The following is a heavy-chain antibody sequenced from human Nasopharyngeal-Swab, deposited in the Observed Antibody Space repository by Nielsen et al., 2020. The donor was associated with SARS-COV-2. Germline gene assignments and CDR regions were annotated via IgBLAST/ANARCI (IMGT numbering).Heavy chain of an antibody. V-gene: IGHV4-59*01. CDR2: IYYSGST. Sequence: SETLSLTCTVSGGSISRYYWSWIRQPPGKGLEWIGYIYYSGSTNYNPPLKSRVTISVDTSKNQFSLKLSSVTAADTAVYYCARGRLPGGDYENYWGQGTLVTVSS. D-gene: IGHD4-17*01. J-gene: IGHJ4*02. CDR3: ARGRLPGGDYENY. CDR1: GGSISRYY.